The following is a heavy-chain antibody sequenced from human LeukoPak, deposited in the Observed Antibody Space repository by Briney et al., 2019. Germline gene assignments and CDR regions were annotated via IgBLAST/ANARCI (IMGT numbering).Heavy chain of an antibody. J-gene: IGHJ5*02. CDR2: LYSKGTI. V-gene: IGHV4-61*02. CDR3: ARGGRTRVDP. CDR1: GASITSGSQY. D-gene: IGHD1-14*01. Sequence: SETLSLTCTVSGASITSGSQYWSWIRQHAGKGLEWIGRLYSKGTINYNPSLESRVTISVDTSKNQFSLRLSSVTAADTAVYFCARGGRTRVDPWGQGAQVIVAS.